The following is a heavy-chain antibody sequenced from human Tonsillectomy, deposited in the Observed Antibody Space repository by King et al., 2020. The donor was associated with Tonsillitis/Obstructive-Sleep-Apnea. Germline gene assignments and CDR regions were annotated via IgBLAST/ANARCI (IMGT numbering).Heavy chain of an antibody. CDR1: GGSISGYY. V-gene: IGHV4-59*08. Sequence: VQLQESGPGLVKPSETLSLTCTVSGGSISGYYWSWIRQPPGKGLEWIGYIFYSGSTNYNPSLKSRVTTSVDTSKNQFSLKLGSVTAADTAVYYCASLVPSLGAFDIWGQGTMVTVSS. D-gene: IGHD2-2*01. CDR2: IFYSGST. CDR3: ASLVPSLGAFDI. J-gene: IGHJ3*02.